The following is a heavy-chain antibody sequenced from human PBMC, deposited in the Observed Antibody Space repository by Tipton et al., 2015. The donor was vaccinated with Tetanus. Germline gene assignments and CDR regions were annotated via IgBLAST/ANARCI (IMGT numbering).Heavy chain of an antibody. CDR2: ISHSGST. CDR1: GGSISRGDYS. Sequence: TLSLTCVVSGGSISRGDYSWSWIRQPPGKGLEWIGDISHSGSTYYNPSLKSRVAISMDTSKNQISLKLSSVTAADTAVYYCARRSYCSSSRCFDAFDLWGQGTMVTVSS. D-gene: IGHD2-2*01. CDR3: ARRSYCSSSRCFDAFDL. V-gene: IGHV4-30-2*02. J-gene: IGHJ3*01.